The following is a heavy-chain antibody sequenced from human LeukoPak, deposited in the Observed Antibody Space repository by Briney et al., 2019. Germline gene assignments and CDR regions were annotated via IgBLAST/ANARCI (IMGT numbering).Heavy chain of an antibody. CDR1: GYTFTNYA. D-gene: IGHD1-26*01. Sequence: GASVKVSCKASGYTFTNYALHWVRQAPGQRLEWMGWINAGNGNTRYSQKFQGRVTITRDTSASTAYMELGSLRSEDTAVYYCTRLYSGNYPCDYWGQGTLVTVSS. J-gene: IGHJ4*02. CDR2: INAGNGNT. CDR3: TRLYSGNYPCDY. V-gene: IGHV1-3*01.